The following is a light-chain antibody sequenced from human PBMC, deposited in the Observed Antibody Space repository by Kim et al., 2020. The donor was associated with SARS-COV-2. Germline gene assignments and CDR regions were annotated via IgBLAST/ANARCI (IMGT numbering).Light chain of an antibody. CDR2: GVS. CDR3: QQYNAWPLT. V-gene: IGKV3-15*01. CDR1: QSIGGN. Sequence: EMVMTQSPATLSVSPGERATLSCRASQSIGGNLAWYQQKPGQTPRLLMYGVSTRDTGISARFSGSGSGAEFTLTISSLQSEDFAIYYCQQYNAWPLTFGGGTKVDIK. J-gene: IGKJ4*01.